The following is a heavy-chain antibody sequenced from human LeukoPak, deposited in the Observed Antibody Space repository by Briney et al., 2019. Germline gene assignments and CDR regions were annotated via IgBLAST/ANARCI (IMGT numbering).Heavy chain of an antibody. D-gene: IGHD4/OR15-4a*01. J-gene: IGHJ4*02. CDR1: GFTFSTYA. Sequence: GRTLRLSCAASGFTFSTYAMHWVRAAPGKGQWWVSDVFLDAYNKYYADSVKGRFTISRDNSSNPLYLQMNSLRPEDTAVYYCARDFSGAARTDFWGQGALCSASS. CDR3: ARDFSGAARTDF. CDR2: VFLDAYNK. V-gene: IGHV3-30-3*01.